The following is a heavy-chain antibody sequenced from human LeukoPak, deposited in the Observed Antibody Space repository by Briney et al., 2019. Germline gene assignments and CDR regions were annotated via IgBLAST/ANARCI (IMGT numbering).Heavy chain of an antibody. CDR2: IRHSGTTI. J-gene: IGHJ6*03. CDR3: AREGTYGSGDHYHYYMDV. CDR1: GFTFSSYG. D-gene: IGHD3-10*01. V-gene: IGHV3-48*01. Sequence: PGGSLRLSCVASGFTFSSYGMNWVRQAPGKGLEWVSYIRHSGTTIYSADSVKGRFTISRDNAKNSLYLQMNSLRAEDTAVYYCAREGTYGSGDHYHYYMDVWGRGTTVTVSS.